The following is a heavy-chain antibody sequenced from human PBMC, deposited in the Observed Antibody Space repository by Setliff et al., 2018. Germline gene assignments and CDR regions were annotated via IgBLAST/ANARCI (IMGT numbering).Heavy chain of an antibody. CDR2: IYTSGST. D-gene: IGHD2-2*01. J-gene: IGHJ4*02. V-gene: IGHV4-61*02. Sequence: PSETLSLTCSVSGCSISSGSYFWNWIRQPAGKGLEWTGRIYTSGSTKYNPSLKSRVTISADTSKNQFSLRLSSVTAADTAMYYCARSDDNAEYPDYWGQGTLVTVSS. CDR1: GCSISSGSYF. CDR3: ARSDDNAEYPDY.